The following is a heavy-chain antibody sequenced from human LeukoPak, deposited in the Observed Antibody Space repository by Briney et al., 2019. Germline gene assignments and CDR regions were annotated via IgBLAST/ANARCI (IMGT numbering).Heavy chain of an antibody. D-gene: IGHD2-8*02. CDR1: GGSISSGGYY. V-gene: IGHV4-31*03. J-gene: IGHJ4*02. CDR3: ARDPGPPHDVFDY. CDR2: IYYSGST. Sequence: SQTLPLTCTVSGGSISSGGYYWSWIRQHPGKGLEWIGYIYYSGSTYYNPSLKSRVTISVDTSKNQFSLKLSSVTAADTAVYYCARDPGPPHDVFDYWGQGTLVTVSS.